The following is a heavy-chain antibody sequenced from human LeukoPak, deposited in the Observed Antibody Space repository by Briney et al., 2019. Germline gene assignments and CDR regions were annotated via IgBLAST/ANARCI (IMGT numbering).Heavy chain of an antibody. D-gene: IGHD5-12*01. Sequence: GGSLRLSGAASGLTFDDYAMHWVRKAPGKGLDWVSLISGDGGSTYYADSVKGRFTISRDNSKNSLYLQMNSLRTEDTALYYCAKDKRYSGYDPFDYWGQGTLVTVSS. CDR2: ISGDGGST. V-gene: IGHV3-43*02. CDR3: AKDKRYSGYDPFDY. CDR1: GLTFDDYA. J-gene: IGHJ4*02.